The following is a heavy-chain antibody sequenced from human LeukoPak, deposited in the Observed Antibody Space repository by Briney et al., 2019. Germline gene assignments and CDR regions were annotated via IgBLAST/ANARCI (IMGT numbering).Heavy chain of an antibody. D-gene: IGHD3-22*01. CDR1: RFTFISYS. CDR2: ISRSGGST. J-gene: IGHJ4*02. CDR3: AKMAYYYDSSGYSSNLFDY. V-gene: IGHV3-23*01. Sequence: GSLRLPCAASRFTFISYSMSWVRQAPGNGLEWFSAISRSGGSTYYADSVKGRFTISRGNSKNTLYLQMNSLRAEDTAVYYCAKMAYYYDSSGYSSNLFDYWGQGTLVTVSS.